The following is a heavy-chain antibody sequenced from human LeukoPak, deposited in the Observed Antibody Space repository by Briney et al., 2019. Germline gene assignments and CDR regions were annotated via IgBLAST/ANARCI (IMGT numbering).Heavy chain of an antibody. CDR2: ISGSGGST. V-gene: IGHV3-23*01. CDR1: GFTFSSFA. D-gene: IGHD4-17*01. CDR3: AKDLPDYGDYIEGS. J-gene: IGHJ5*02. Sequence: GGSLRLSCAASGFTFSSFAMSWVRQAPGKGLEWVSTISGSGGSTNYADSVKGRFTLSGDNSKKTLYLQMNSLRAEDTAVYYCAKDLPDYGDYIEGSWGQGTLVTVSS.